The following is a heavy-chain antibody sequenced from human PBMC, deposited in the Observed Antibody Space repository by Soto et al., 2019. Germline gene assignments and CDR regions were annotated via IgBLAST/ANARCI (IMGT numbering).Heavy chain of an antibody. D-gene: IGHD2-15*01. CDR3: ARVEAAKFFAH. J-gene: IGHJ4*02. V-gene: IGHV4-38-2*01. CDR2: IFHTGST. Sequence: SETLSLTCAVSNYSISSGYYWGWIRQPPEKGLEYIGSIFHTGSTYYNPSLKSRVIISVDTSKNQFSRRLNSVTAADTAVYFCARVEAAKFFAHWGQGTLVTVSS. CDR1: NYSISSGYY.